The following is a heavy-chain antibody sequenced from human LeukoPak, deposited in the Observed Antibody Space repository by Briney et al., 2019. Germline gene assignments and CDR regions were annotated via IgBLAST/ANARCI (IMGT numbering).Heavy chain of an antibody. Sequence: GGSLGLSCAASGFTFNNFVMNWVRQAPGKGLEWVSTIGTHGEVTYFADSVKGRFTISRDNSENTLHLQMNNLRAEDTAIYYCARYYPDCSGGRCSRYFDSWGQGILVTVSS. CDR1: GFTFNNFV. CDR3: ARYYPDCSGGRCSRYFDS. V-gene: IGHV3-23*01. D-gene: IGHD2-15*01. J-gene: IGHJ5*01. CDR2: IGTHGEVT.